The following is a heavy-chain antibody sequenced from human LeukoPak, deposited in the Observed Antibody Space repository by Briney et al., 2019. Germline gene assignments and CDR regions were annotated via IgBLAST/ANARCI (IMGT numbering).Heavy chain of an antibody. J-gene: IGHJ4*02. V-gene: IGHV3-9*01. D-gene: IGHD3-10*01. CDR1: GFTFDDYA. Sequence: GGSLRLSCAASGFTFDDYAMHWVRQAPGKGLEWVSGTSWNSGSIGYADSVKGRFTISRDNAKNSLYLQMNSLRAEDTALYYCAKDIDADYGSGSYQDYWGQGALVTVSS. CDR3: AKDIDADYGSGSYQDY. CDR2: TSWNSGSI.